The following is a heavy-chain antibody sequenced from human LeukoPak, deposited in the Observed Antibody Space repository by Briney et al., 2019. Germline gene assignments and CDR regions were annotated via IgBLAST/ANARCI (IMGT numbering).Heavy chain of an antibody. CDR3: VRGGLGIPSDY. D-gene: IGHD3/OR15-3a*01. Sequence: GESLKISCKSSGYRFASNWIGWVRQMPGKGLEWMGMIYPGDSDTRYSPSFQGQVTLSVDKSISTAYLQWSSLKASDTAMYYCVRGGLGIPSDYWGQGTLVTVSS. CDR1: GYRFASNW. CDR2: IYPGDSDT. V-gene: IGHV5-51*01. J-gene: IGHJ4*02.